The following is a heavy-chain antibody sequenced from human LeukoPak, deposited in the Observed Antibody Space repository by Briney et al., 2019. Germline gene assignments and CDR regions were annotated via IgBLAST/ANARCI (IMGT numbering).Heavy chain of an antibody. CDR1: GFTLSSHS. J-gene: IGHJ3*02. D-gene: IGHD4-23*01. Sequence: GGSLRLSCAAYGFTLSSHSMNWVRQAPGKGLEWVSSISSSSSYIHSADSVKGRFTISRDNAKNSLYLQMNSLRAEDTAVYYCARGNAGNDAFDIWGQGTMVTVSS. CDR2: ISSSSSYI. V-gene: IGHV3-21*01. CDR3: ARGNAGNDAFDI.